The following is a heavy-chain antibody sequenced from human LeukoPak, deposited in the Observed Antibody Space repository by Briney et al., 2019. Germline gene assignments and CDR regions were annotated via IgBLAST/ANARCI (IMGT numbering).Heavy chain of an antibody. CDR3: ARKNWFDP. CDR1: GFTFSSYE. V-gene: IGHV3-48*03. Sequence: PGGSLRLPCPAYGFTFSSYEMNWVRQAPGKGLEWVSYISSSGSTIYYADSVKGRFTISRDNAKNSLYLQMNSLRAEDTAVYYCARKNWFDPWGQGTLVTVP. J-gene: IGHJ5*02. CDR2: ISSSGSTI.